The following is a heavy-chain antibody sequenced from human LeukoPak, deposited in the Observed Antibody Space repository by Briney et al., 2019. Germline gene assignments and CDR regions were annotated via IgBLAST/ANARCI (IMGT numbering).Heavy chain of an antibody. J-gene: IGHJ4*02. V-gene: IGHV3-23*01. D-gene: IGHD1-26*01. Sequence: GGSLRLSCAASGFTFSSYAMSWVRQAPGKGLEWVSAISGSGGSTYYADSVKGRFTISRDNSKNTLCLQMNSLRAEDTAVYYCATRIKWELGGYWGQGTLVTVSS. CDR1: GFTFSSYA. CDR3: ATRIKWELGGY. CDR2: ISGSGGST.